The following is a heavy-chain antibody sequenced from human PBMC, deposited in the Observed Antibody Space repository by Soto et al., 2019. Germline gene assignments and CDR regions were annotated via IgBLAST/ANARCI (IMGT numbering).Heavy chain of an antibody. J-gene: IGHJ4*02. CDR2: ISGSGGST. D-gene: IGHD6-13*01. V-gene: IGHV3-23*01. CDR3: AKDPIGSSIAAAGTDY. Sequence: EVQLLESGGGLVQPGGSLRLSCAASGFTFSSYAMSWVRQAPGKGLEWVSAISGSGGSTYYADSVKGRFTISRDNSKNTLYMQMNSLSAEDTAVYYCAKDPIGSSIAAAGTDYWGQGTLVTVSS. CDR1: GFTFSSYA.